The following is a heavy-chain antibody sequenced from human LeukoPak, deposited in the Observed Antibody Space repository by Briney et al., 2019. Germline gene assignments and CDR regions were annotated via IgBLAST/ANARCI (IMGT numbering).Heavy chain of an antibody. CDR2: ISSSSSYI. J-gene: IGHJ5*02. D-gene: IGHD3-10*01. CDR1: GFTFSSYS. V-gene: IGHV3-21*01. Sequence: PGGSLRLSCAASGFTFSSYSMNWVRQAPGKGLEWVSSISSSSSYIYYADSVKGRFTISRDNAKNSLYLQMNSLRAEDTAVYYCASEPRSIGSGSYLNWFDPWGQGTLVTVSS. CDR3: ASEPRSIGSGSYLNWFDP.